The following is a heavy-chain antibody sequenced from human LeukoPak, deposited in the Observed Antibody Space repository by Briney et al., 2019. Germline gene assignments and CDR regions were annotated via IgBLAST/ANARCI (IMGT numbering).Heavy chain of an antibody. Sequence: AGGSLRLSCVASGFTFSSRDWMTWVRQAPGKGLEWVANIKQDGSEKNYVDSVKGRFTISRDNAKNSLFLQVSSLRAEDTAVYYCTTSDINYRPFDNWGQGTLVTVSS. CDR3: TTSDINYRPFDN. V-gene: IGHV3-7*01. CDR1: GFTFSSRDW. J-gene: IGHJ4*02. CDR2: IKQDGSEK. D-gene: IGHD4-11*01.